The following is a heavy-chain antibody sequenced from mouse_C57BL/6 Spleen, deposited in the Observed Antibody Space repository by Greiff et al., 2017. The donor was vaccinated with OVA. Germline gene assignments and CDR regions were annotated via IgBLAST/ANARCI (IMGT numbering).Heavy chain of an antibody. CDR2: IYPGSGST. J-gene: IGHJ2*01. D-gene: IGHD1-1*01. CDR1: GYTFTSYG. Sequence: QVQLQQPGAELVKPGASVKMSCKASGYTFTSYGITWVKQRPGQGLEWIGDIYPGSGSTNYNEKFKSKATLTVDTSSSTAYMQLSSLTSEDSAVXYCAREIYYGSSYYFDYWGQGTTLTVSS. V-gene: IGHV1-55*01. CDR3: AREIYYGSSYYFDY.